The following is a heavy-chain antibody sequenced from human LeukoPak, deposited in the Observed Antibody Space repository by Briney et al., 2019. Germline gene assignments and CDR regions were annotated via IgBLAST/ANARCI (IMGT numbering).Heavy chain of an antibody. J-gene: IGHJ4*02. CDR3: ARDLSATARAYDY. CDR1: GFILSDYN. Sequence: GGSLRLSCAASGFILSDYNMNWVRQAPGKGLEWVSFITISGTYITYADSMKGLFTISRDNAKNSLYLQINSLRAEDTAVYYCARDLSATARAYDYWGQGTLVTVSS. D-gene: IGHD2-15*01. CDR2: ITISGTYI. V-gene: IGHV3-21*01.